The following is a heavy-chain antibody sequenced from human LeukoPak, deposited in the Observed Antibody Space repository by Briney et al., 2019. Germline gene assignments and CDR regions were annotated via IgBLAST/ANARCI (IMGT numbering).Heavy chain of an antibody. D-gene: IGHD5-18*01. J-gene: IGHJ4*02. Sequence: GASVKVSCKVSGYTLTELSMHWVRQAPGKGLEWMGGFDPEDGETIYAQKVQGRVTMTTDTSTSTAYMELRSLRSDDTAVYYCARIGGYSYGSSNFDYWGQGTLVTVSS. CDR2: FDPEDGET. CDR3: ARIGGYSYGSSNFDY. CDR1: GYTLTELS. V-gene: IGHV1-24*01.